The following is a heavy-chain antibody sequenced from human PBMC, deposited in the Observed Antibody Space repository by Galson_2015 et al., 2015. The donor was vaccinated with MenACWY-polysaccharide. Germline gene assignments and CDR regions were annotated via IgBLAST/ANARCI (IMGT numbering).Heavy chain of an antibody. V-gene: IGHV3-48*02. J-gene: IGHJ3*02. D-gene: IGHD1-1*01. CDR1: GFAFSGYS. CDR3: ALYNWNDKGGALDI. Sequence: SLRLSCAASGFAFSGYSVNWVRQTPGKGLEWVSYISASSSAIYYADSVKGRFTISRDNAKKSLYLQMNSLRDEDTAVYYCALYNWNDKGGALDIWGRGTMVTVSS. CDR2: ISASSSAI.